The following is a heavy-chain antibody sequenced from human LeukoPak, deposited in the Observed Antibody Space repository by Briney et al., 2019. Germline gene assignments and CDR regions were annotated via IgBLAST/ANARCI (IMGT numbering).Heavy chain of an antibody. CDR2: INTNTGNP. Sequence: ASVKVSCKASGYSFTSYAMNWVRQAPGQGLEWMGWINTNTGNPTYDQGFTGRFVYSLDTSVSTAYLQISSLKAEDTAVYYCARCVPPANYYYMDVWGKGTTVTVSS. J-gene: IGHJ6*03. D-gene: IGHD5/OR15-5a*01. V-gene: IGHV7-4-1*02. CDR1: GYSFTSYA. CDR3: ARCVPPANYYYMDV.